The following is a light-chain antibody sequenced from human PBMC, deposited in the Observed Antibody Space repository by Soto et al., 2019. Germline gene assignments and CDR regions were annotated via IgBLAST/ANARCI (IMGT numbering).Light chain of an antibody. CDR3: QQYDSYPYT. CDR1: QSISRW. CDR2: DAS. Sequence: IQMTQSPSTLSASVGDRVTITCRASQSISRWSAWYQQKPGKAPKLLIYDASSLQSGVPSRFSGGGSGTELTLTISSLQPDDFATYYCQQYDSYPYTFGQGTKVDIK. V-gene: IGKV1-5*01. J-gene: IGKJ2*01.